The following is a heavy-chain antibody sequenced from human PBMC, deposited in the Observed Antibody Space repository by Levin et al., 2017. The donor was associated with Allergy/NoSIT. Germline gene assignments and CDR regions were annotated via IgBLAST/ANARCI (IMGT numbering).Heavy chain of an antibody. Sequence: ASETLSLTCAASGFTFSNYAMSWVRQAPGKGLEWVSGISGSGGTTHYADSVKGRFTISRDNSKNTLYLQMNSLRAEDTALYYCAKDRADFWSGYYVVGPYYFDYWGQGTLVTVSS. CDR3: AKDRADFWSGYYVVGPYYFDY. D-gene: IGHD3-3*01. CDR1: GFTFSNYA. CDR2: ISGSGGTT. J-gene: IGHJ4*02. V-gene: IGHV3-23*01.